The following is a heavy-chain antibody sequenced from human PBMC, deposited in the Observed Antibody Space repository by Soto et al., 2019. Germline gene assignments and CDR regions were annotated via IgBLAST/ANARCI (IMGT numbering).Heavy chain of an antibody. V-gene: IGHV4-59*01. J-gene: IGHJ6*02. CDR1: GGSISSYY. Sequence: PSETLSLTCTVSGGSISSYYWSWIRQPPGKGLEWIGYIYYSGSTNYNPSLKSRVAISVDTSKNQFSLKLSSVTAADPAVYYCASSEKGNYDFWSGSHFYYYYGMDVWGQGTTVTVSS. D-gene: IGHD3-3*01. CDR3: ASSEKGNYDFWSGSHFYYYYGMDV. CDR2: IYYSGST.